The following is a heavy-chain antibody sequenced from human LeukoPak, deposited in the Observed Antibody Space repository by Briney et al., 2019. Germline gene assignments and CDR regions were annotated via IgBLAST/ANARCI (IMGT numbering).Heavy chain of an antibody. D-gene: IGHD5-18*01. Sequence: LTGGSLRRSCAASGFTCDDYAMLWVRQAPGKGLEWVSLISGDGGSTYYADSVKGRFTISRDNSKNSLYLQMNSLRTEDTALYYCAKDIELDTAGFDIWGQGTMVTVSS. V-gene: IGHV3-43*02. CDR3: AKDIELDTAGFDI. J-gene: IGHJ3*02. CDR2: ISGDGGST. CDR1: GFTCDDYA.